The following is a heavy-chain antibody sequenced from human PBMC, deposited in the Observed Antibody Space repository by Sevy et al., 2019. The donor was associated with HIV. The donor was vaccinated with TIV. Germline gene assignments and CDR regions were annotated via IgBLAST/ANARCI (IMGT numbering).Heavy chain of an antibody. CDR3: ARQKRSADFLDY. V-gene: IGHV5-51*01. CDR2: IYPSDSET. CDR1: GYSFSSHW. Sequence: GESLKISCMASGYSFSSHWIGWVRQKPGKGLEWVGIIYPSDSETTYSPSFQGQVTISADKSINTAYLQWSSLKASDCVMYYCARQKRSADFLDYWGQGTLVTVSS. D-gene: IGHD2-21*02. J-gene: IGHJ4*02.